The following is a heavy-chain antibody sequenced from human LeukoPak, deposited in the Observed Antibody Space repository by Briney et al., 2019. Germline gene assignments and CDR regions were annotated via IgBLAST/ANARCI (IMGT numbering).Heavy chain of an antibody. CDR3: ATGDGYSSGWAHH. D-gene: IGHD6-19*01. CDR1: GFTVSSNY. CDR2: IWYDGSNK. J-gene: IGHJ5*02. V-gene: IGHV3-33*08. Sequence: PGGSLRLSCAASGFTVSSNYMNWVRQAPGKGLEWVAVIWYDGSNKYYADSVKGRFTTSRDNSKNTLYLQMNSLRAEDTALYYCATGDGYSSGWAHHWGQGTLVTVSS.